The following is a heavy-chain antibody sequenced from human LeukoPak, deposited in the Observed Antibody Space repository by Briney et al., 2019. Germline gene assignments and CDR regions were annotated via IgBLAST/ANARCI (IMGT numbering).Heavy chain of an antibody. CDR1: GGSISSSHW. J-gene: IGHJ4*02. V-gene: IGHV4-4*01. Sequence: SETLSLTCTVFGGSISSSHWWTWVRHSPGKGLEWIGEIYHSGNTNYNPSLRSRVTMSVDMSNNQFSLNLNSVTAADTAVYSCAAHRGHTYGLLDYWGLGTLVTVSS. CDR2: IYHSGNT. D-gene: IGHD5-18*01. CDR3: AAHRGHTYGLLDY.